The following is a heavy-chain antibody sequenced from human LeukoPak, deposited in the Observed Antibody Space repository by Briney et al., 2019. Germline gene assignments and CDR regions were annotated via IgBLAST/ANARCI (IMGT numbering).Heavy chain of an antibody. CDR2: ISAGGDRT. CDR1: GFTFSDHA. V-gene: IGHV3-23*01. CDR3: AYLDSSGYYYGRLRY. Sequence: GGSLRLSCAASGFTFSDHAMSRVRQTPAKGLESVSSISAGGDRTHYADSVKGRFTVSRDNSKNTLYLHMNSLRAEDTAVYFCAYLDSSGYYYGRLRYWGQGTPVTVSS. D-gene: IGHD3-22*01. J-gene: IGHJ4*02.